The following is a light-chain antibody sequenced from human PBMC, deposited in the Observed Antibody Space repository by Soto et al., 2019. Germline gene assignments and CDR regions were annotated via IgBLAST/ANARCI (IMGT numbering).Light chain of an antibody. CDR2: GAS. CDR3: QKYDSAPT. CDR1: QGISNS. V-gene: IGKV1-27*01. Sequence: DIQRTQSPSSLSGSVGERVTITCRPSQGISNSLAWYQQKPGKVPKLLIHGASTLQSGVPSRFSGSGSGTDFTLTISSLQPEDVATYYCQKYDSAPTFGPGTKVDIK. J-gene: IGKJ1*01.